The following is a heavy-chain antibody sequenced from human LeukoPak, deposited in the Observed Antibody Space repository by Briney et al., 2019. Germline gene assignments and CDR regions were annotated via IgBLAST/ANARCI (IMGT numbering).Heavy chain of an antibody. J-gene: IGHJ4*02. D-gene: IGHD3-22*01. Sequence: SETLSLTRTVSGGSISSSSYYWGWIRQPPGKGLEWIGSIYYSGSTYYNPSLKSRVTISVDTSKNQFSLKLSSVTAADTAVYYCARPGPQYYDSSGYYQNWGQGTLVTVSS. CDR1: GGSISSSSYY. CDR3: ARPGPQYYDSSGYYQN. V-gene: IGHV4-39*01. CDR2: IYYSGST.